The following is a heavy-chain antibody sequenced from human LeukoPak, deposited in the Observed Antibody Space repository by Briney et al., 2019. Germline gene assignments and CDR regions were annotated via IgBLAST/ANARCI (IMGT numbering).Heavy chain of an antibody. V-gene: IGHV1-2*02. J-gene: IGHJ4*02. CDR1: GYTFTGYY. CDR3: ARPDYYGSGSPDY. D-gene: IGHD3-10*01. Sequence: ASVKVSCKASGYTFTGYYMHWVRQAPGQGLEWMGWINPNSGGTNYAQKFQGRVTMTRDTSTSTVYMELSSLRSEDTAVYYCARPDYYGSGSPDYWGQGTLVTVSS. CDR2: INPNSGGT.